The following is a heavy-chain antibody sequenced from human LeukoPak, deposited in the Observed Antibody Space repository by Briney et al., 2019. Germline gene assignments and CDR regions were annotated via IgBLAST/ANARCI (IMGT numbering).Heavy chain of an antibody. D-gene: IGHD3-10*01. J-gene: IGHJ4*02. CDR3: ARGISITMVRGVIDC. CDR1: GYTFTSYY. Sequence: ASVKVSCKAFGYTFTSYYMHWVRQAPGQGLEWMGIVNPSGGSTSYAQKFQDRVSMTRDTSTSTVYMELSSLRSEDTAVYYCARGISITMVRGVIDCWGQGTLVTVS. V-gene: IGHV1-46*01. CDR2: VNPSGGST.